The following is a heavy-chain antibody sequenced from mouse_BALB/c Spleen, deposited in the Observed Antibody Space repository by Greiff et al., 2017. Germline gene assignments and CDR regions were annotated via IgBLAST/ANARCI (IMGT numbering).Heavy chain of an antibody. Sequence: QVHVKQSGAELAKPGASVKMSCKASGYTFTSYWMHWVKQRPGQGLEWIGYINPSTGYTEYNQKFKDKATLTADKSSSTAYMQLSSLTSEDSAVYYCVITTRSRYWYFDVWGAGTTVTVSS. D-gene: IGHD1-1*01. J-gene: IGHJ1*01. CDR1: GYTFTSYW. CDR3: VITTRSRYWYFDV. CDR2: INPSTGYT. V-gene: IGHV1-7*01.